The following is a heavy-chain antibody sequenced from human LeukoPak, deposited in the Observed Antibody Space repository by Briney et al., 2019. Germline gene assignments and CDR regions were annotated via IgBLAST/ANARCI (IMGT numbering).Heavy chain of an antibody. CDR1: GFTFSTYN. CDR3: ARDLTAHSYGYIEAFDI. J-gene: IGHJ3*02. CDR2: ISSSSSYI. V-gene: IGHV3-21*01. D-gene: IGHD5-18*01. Sequence: GGSLRLSCSASGFTFSTYNMNWVRQAPGKGLEWVSSISSSSSYIYYADSVKGRFTISRDNAKNSLYLQMNSLRAEDTAVYYCARDLTAHSYGYIEAFDIWGQGTMVTVSS.